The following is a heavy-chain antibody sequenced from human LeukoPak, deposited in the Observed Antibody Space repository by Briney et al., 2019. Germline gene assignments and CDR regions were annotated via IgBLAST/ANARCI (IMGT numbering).Heavy chain of an antibody. Sequence: GGSLRLSCAASGFTFNAFTMHWVRQAPGKGLEWISSFTTTSIYMYYADSVKGRFTISRDNAKTSLYLQMNSLRAEDTAVYYCARSILTGYIGEGFDKWGQGTLVTVSS. CDR3: ARSILTGYIGEGFDK. CDR1: GFTFNAFT. D-gene: IGHD3-9*01. V-gene: IGHV3-21*01. J-gene: IGHJ4*02. CDR2: FTTTSIYM.